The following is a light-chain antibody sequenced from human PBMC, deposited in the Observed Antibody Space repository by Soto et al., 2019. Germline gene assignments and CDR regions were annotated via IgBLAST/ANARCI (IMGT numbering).Light chain of an antibody. CDR1: QGIGDT. CDR3: QPYNNCPLT. J-gene: IGKJ4*01. CDR2: DTS. Sequence: VRRQSHANLSVTPGECATLSCRASQGIGDTLAWYQHKPGQTPRLLIYDTSTRATGVPTRFSGSRSGAEFTLTINSLQSEDFAVYYCQPYNNCPLTFGGGSKVDIK. V-gene: IGKV3-15*01.